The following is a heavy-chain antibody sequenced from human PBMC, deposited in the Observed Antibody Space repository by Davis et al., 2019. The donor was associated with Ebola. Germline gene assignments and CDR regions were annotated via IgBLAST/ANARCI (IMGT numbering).Heavy chain of an antibody. CDR2: IRSKADSYAT. Sequence: GESLKISCAASGFTFSGSAMHWVRQASGKGLEWLGRIRSKADSYATAYAASVKGRFTISRDDSKNTAYLQMNSLKTEDTAVYYCTFGLSVDYWGQGTLVTVSS. V-gene: IGHV3-73*01. J-gene: IGHJ4*02. CDR3: TFGLSVDY. D-gene: IGHD3-10*01. CDR1: GFTFSGSA.